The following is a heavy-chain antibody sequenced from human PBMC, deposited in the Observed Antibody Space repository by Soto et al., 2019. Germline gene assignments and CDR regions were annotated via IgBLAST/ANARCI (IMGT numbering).Heavy chain of an antibody. V-gene: IGHV3-15*01. Sequence: EVQLVESGGGLVKPGGSLRLSCAASGFTFSNAWMSWVRQAPGKGLEWVGRIKSKTDGGTTDYAAPVKGRFTISRDDSKNTLYLQMNSLKTEDTAVYYCTTDSKIHCSGGSCYSGTWYYGMDVWGQGTTVTVSS. D-gene: IGHD2-15*01. J-gene: IGHJ6*02. CDR2: IKSKTDGGTT. CDR1: GFTFSNAW. CDR3: TTDSKIHCSGGSCYSGTWYYGMDV.